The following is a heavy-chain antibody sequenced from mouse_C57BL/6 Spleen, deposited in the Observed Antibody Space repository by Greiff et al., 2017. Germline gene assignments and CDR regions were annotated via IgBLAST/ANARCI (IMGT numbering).Heavy chain of an antibody. CDR2: ISNLAYSI. J-gene: IGHJ2*01. D-gene: IGHD2-3*01. Sequence: EVQLVESGGGLVQPGGSLKLSCAASGFTFSDYGMAWVRQAPRKGPEWVAFISNLAYSIYYADTVTGRFTISRENAKNTLYLEMSSLRSEDTAMYYCARQVNDGYLDDWGQGTTLTVSS. CDR1: GFTFSDYG. V-gene: IGHV5-15*01. CDR3: ARQVNDGYLDD.